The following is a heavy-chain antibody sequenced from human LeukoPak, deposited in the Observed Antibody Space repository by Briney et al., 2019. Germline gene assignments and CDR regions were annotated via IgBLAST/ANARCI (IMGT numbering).Heavy chain of an antibody. CDR1: GYTFTGYY. V-gene: IGHV1-2*02. J-gene: IGHJ4*02. D-gene: IGHD3-10*01. Sequence: ASVKVSCKASGYTFTGYYMHWVRQAPGQGLEWMGWINPNSGGTNYAQKFQGRVTMTRDTSISTAYMELSSLTSDDTAVYFCARGRSVNYFGQDYWGQGTLVTVSS. CDR2: INPNSGGT. CDR3: ARGRSVNYFGQDY.